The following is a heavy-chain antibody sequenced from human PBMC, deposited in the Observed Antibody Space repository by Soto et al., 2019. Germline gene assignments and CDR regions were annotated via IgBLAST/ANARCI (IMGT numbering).Heavy chain of an antibody. D-gene: IGHD6-13*01. CDR2: IIPIFGTA. CDR1: GGTFSSYA. CDR3: ARGSGGFYSRHVTFDY. Sequence: SVKVSCKASGGTFSSYAISWVGQAPGQGLEWMGGIIPIFGTANYAQKFQGRVTITADESTSTAYMELSSLRSEDTAVYYCARGSGGFYSRHVTFDYWGQGTLVTVSS. J-gene: IGHJ4*02. V-gene: IGHV1-69*13.